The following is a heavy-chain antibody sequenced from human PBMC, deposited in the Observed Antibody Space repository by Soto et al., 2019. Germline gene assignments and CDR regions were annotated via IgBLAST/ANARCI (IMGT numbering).Heavy chain of an antibody. CDR1: GFTFSDHY. J-gene: IGHJ4*02. V-gene: IGHV3-72*01. CDR2: SKNKADSYTT. Sequence: EVQLVESGGGLVQPGGSLRLSCAASGFTFSDHYMDWVRQAPGKGLEWVGRSKNKADSYTTEYAASVKGRFTISRDGSKNSRFLQMNRLKTEDTAVYYCTVWGSGNDSGAAWGQGILVTVSS. CDR3: TVWGSGNDSGAA. D-gene: IGHD3-10*01.